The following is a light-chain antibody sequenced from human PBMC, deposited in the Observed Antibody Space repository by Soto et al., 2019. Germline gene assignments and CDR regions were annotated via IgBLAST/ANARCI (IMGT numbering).Light chain of an antibody. CDR1: SSSIGSNT. V-gene: IGLV1-44*01. J-gene: IGLJ1*01. Sequence: QSVLTQPPSASGTPGQRVPISCSGTSSSIGSNTVNWYQQLPGTAPKLLIYSNNQRPSGVPDRLSGSKSGTSASLAISGLQSEDEADYYCAAWDDSRNGYVFGTGTKLTVL. CDR3: AAWDDSRNGYV. CDR2: SNN.